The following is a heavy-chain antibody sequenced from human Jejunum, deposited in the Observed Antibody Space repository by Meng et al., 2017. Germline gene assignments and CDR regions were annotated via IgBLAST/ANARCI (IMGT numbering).Heavy chain of an antibody. V-gene: IGHV4-61*08. J-gene: IGHJ4*02. CDR2: IDSRGNT. CDR3: VRGPDKAKSAY. D-gene: IGHD5-18*01. CDR1: GGSVSSGGYY. Sequence: LQESGPGLVRPSETLSLTCTESGGSVSSGGYYWNWIRQPPGKGLEYIGHIDSRGNTRYNPSLRSRVTISVDTSKNQFSLILTSVTAADTAVYYCVRGPDKAKSAYWGPGTLVTVSS.